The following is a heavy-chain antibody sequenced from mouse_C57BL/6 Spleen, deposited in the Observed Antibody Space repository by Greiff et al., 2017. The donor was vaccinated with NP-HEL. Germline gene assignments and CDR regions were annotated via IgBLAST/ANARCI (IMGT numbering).Heavy chain of an antibody. Sequence: EVKLVESGGGLVKPGGSLKLSCAASGFTFSSYTMSWVRQTPEKRLEWVATISGGGGNTYYPDSVKGRFTISRDNAKNTLYLQMSSLRSEDTALYYCARRGYGSSYAYFDVWGTGTTVTVSS. V-gene: IGHV5-9*01. CDR1: GFTFSSYT. CDR2: ISGGGGNT. J-gene: IGHJ1*03. CDR3: ARRGYGSSYAYFDV. D-gene: IGHD1-1*01.